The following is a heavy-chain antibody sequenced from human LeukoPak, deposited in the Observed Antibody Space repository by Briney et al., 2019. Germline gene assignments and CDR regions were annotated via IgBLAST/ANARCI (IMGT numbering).Heavy chain of an antibody. CDR2: ISYDGSNK. CDR1: GFTFSSYA. J-gene: IGHJ4*02. Sequence: GGSLRLSCAASGFTFSSYAMHWVRQAPGRGLEWVAVISYDGSNKYYADSVKGRFTISRDNSKNTLYLQMNSQRAEDTAVYYCARGQESHWGQGTLVTVSS. D-gene: IGHD3-10*01. V-gene: IGHV3-30*01. CDR3: ARGQESH.